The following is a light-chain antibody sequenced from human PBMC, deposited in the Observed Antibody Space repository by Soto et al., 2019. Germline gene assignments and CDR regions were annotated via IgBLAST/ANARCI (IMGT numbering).Light chain of an antibody. CDR1: QSISGS. J-gene: IGKJ1*01. CDR3: QQYDTWPLWT. CDR2: SAS. Sequence: ETVMTQSPATLSVSPGERATLSCRASQSISGSLAWYQQKPGQAPRLLIYSASTRATGIPARFSGSGSGTEFTLTISSLQSEDFAVYYCQQYDTWPLWTFGQGTKVEIK. V-gene: IGKV3-15*01.